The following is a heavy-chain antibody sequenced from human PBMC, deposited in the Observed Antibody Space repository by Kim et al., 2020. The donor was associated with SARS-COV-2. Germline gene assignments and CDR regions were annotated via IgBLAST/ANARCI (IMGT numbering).Heavy chain of an antibody. V-gene: IGHV3-48*02. D-gene: IGHD3-22*01. CDR3: ARGTVYYYDSSGYYFGY. Sequence: GGSLRLSCAASGFTFSSYSMNWVRQAPGKGLEWVSYISSSSSTIYYADSVKGRFTISRDNAKNSLYLQMNSLRDEDTAVYYCARGTVYYYDSSGYYFGYWGQGTLVTVSS. CDR2: ISSSSSTI. CDR1: GFTFSSYS. J-gene: IGHJ4*02.